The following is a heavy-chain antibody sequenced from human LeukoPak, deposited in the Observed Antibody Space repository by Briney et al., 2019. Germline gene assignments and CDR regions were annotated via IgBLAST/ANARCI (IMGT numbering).Heavy chain of an antibody. D-gene: IGHD2-15*01. V-gene: IGHV3-30*04. CDR2: ISYDGSNK. CDR1: GFTFSSYA. Sequence: GRSLRLSCAASGFTFSSYAMHWVRPAPGKGLEWVAVISYDGSNKYYADSVKGRFTISRDNSKNTLYLQMNSLRAEDTAVYYCARDGYCSGGSCYLDYWGQGTLVTVSS. CDR3: ARDGYCSGGSCYLDY. J-gene: IGHJ4*02.